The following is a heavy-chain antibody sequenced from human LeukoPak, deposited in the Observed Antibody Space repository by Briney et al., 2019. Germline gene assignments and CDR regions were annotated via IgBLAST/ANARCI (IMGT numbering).Heavy chain of an antibody. J-gene: IGHJ4*02. D-gene: IGHD2-2*01. CDR2: ISKSSTYI. V-gene: IGHV3-21*01. CDR3: AREVVIVVEPAANTIDY. Sequence: GGSLRLSCAASGFTFRDYTMNWVRQAPEKGLEWVSAISKSSTYIKYADSVKGRFTVSRDNAKNSLFLQMNSLRVEDTAVYYCAREVVIVVEPAANTIDYWGQGTRVTVSS. CDR1: GFTFRDYT.